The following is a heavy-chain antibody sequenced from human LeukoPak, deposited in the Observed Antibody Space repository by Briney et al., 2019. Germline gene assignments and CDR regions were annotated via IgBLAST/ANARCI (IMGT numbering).Heavy chain of an antibody. CDR1: EFTFSTFA. V-gene: IGHV3-23*01. CDR3: AKDDYDSGFDY. CDR2: FSGGGGGT. J-gene: IGHJ4*02. D-gene: IGHD3-22*01. Sequence: GGSLRLSCAASEFTFSTFAMSWVRQAPGKGLEWVSTFSGGGGGTYYADSVKGRFTISRDNSKSTLYLQMNSLRAEDTAVYYCAKDDYDSGFDYWGQGTLVTVSS.